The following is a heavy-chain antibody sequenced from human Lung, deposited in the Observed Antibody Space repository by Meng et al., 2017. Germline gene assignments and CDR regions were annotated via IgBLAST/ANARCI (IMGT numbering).Heavy chain of an antibody. CDR3: AKEAAMAS. Sequence: GQLMESGGGLVQPGGSLRLSCAAPGFTFTAFSMTWVRQAPGKGLEWVSTISSTGDSTFYPDSVKGRFIVSRDNSKNTLYLQMNSLRAEDTAIYYCAKEAAMASWGQGTLVTVSS. D-gene: IGHD5-18*01. CDR1: GFTFTAFS. CDR2: ISSTGDST. J-gene: IGHJ5*02. V-gene: IGHV3-23*01.